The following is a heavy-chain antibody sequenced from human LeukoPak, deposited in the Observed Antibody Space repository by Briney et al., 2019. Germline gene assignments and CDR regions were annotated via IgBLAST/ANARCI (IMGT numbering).Heavy chain of an antibody. CDR3: ARDSSGYYYFDY. D-gene: IGHD3-22*01. CDR2: INHSGST. J-gene: IGHJ4*02. Sequence: SETLSLTCTVSGGSISSYYWSWIRQPPGKGLEWIGEINHSGSTNYNPSLKSRVTISVDTSKNQFSLKLSSVTAADTAVYYCARDSSGYYYFDYWGQGTLVTVSS. V-gene: IGHV4-34*01. CDR1: GGSISSYY.